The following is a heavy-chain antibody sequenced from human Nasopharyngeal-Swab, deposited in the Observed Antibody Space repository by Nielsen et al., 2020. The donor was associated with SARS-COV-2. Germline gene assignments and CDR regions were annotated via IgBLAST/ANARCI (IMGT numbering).Heavy chain of an antibody. J-gene: IGHJ4*02. D-gene: IGHD3-3*01. CDR2: IYYSGST. Sequence: SETLSLTCTVSGGSISSGGYYWSWIRQHPGKGLEWIGYIYYSGSTYYNPSLKSRVTISVDTSKNQFSLKLSSVTAADTAVYYCARYGIMDFWSGYTGLDYWGQGTLVTVSS. CDR3: ARYGIMDFWSGYTGLDY. V-gene: IGHV4-31*03. CDR1: GGSISSGGYY.